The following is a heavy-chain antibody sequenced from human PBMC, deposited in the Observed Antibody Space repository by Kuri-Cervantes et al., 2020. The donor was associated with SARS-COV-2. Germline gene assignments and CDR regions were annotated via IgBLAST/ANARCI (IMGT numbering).Heavy chain of an antibody. Sequence: CTVSGGTISSYYWRWFLQPPGKGLEWIWYIYYSGNTNYHPSLKSRVTISVDTSTNQFSLKLSSVTAADTAVYYCAEASGSYYSLFDPWGQGTLVTVSS. D-gene: IGHD1-26*01. CDR2: IYYSGNT. J-gene: IGHJ5*02. V-gene: IGHV4-59*01. CDR3: AEASGSYYSLFDP. CDR1: GGTISSYY.